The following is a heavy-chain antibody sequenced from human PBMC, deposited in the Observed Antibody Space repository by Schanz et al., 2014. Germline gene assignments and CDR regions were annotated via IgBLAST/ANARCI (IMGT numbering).Heavy chain of an antibody. V-gene: IGHV3-23*04. D-gene: IGHD3-10*01. J-gene: IGHJ3*02. CDR2: ISGSGGST. Sequence: EVQLVESGGGLVQPGGSLRLSCTASGFTFSSYSMNWVRQAPGKGLEWVSAISGSGGSTYYADSVKGRFTISRDNSKNTRYLQMNSLRAEDTAVYYCAKGRFGELSAFDIWGQGTMXTVSS. CDR1: GFTFSSYS. CDR3: AKGRFGELSAFDI.